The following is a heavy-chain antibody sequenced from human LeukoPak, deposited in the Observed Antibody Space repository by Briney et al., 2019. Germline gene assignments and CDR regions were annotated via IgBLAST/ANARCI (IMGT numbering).Heavy chain of an antibody. V-gene: IGHV3-43*02. D-gene: IGHD3-16*02. Sequence: TGGSLRLSCAASGFTFDDYAMHWVRQAPGKGLEWVSLISGDGGSTYYADSVKGRFTIPRDNSKNSLYRQMNSLRTEDTALYYCAKASPSYVWGSYRLRPFDYWGQGTLVTVSS. J-gene: IGHJ4*02. CDR3: AKASPSYVWGSYRLRPFDY. CDR2: ISGDGGST. CDR1: GFTFDDYA.